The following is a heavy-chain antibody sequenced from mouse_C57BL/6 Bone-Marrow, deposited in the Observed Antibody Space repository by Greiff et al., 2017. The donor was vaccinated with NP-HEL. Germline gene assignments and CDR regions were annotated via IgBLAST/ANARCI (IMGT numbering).Heavy chain of an antibody. CDR2: IYPRSGNT. CDR3: ARAYYSNYGLFAY. CDR1: GYTFTSYG. D-gene: IGHD2-5*01. J-gene: IGHJ3*01. V-gene: IGHV1-81*01. Sequence: QVQLQQSGAELARPGASVKLSCKASGYTFTSYGISWVKQRTGQGLEWIGEIYPRSGNTYYNEKFKGKATLTADKSSSTAYMELRSLTSEDSAVYFCARAYYSNYGLFAYWGQGTLATVSA.